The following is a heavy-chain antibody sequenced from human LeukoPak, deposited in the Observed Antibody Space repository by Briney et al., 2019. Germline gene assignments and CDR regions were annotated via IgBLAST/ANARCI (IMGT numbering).Heavy chain of an antibody. D-gene: IGHD1-26*01. CDR1: GFTFSSYS. Sequence: GSLRLSCAASGFTFSSYSMNWVRQAPGKGLEWVSYISSSSSTIYYADSVKGRFTISRDNAKNSLYLQVNSLRDEDTAVYYCARRSTMGAIRSYDYWGQGTLVTVSS. CDR3: ARRSTMGAIRSYDY. CDR2: ISSSSSTI. V-gene: IGHV3-48*02. J-gene: IGHJ4*02.